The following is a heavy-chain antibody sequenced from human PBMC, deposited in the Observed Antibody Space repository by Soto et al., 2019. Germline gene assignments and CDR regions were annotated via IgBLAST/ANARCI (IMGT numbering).Heavy chain of an antibody. CDR3: ARDSQEVGNGSSWHPNWFDP. CDR1: GFTFSSYA. D-gene: IGHD6-13*01. CDR2: ISYDGSNK. Sequence: GGSLRLSCAASGFTFSSYAMHWVRQAPGKGLEWVAVISYDGSNKYYADSVKGRFTISRDNSKNTLYLQMNSLRAEDTAVYYCARDSQEVGNGSSWHPNWFDPWGQGTLVTVSS. V-gene: IGHV3-30-3*01. J-gene: IGHJ5*02.